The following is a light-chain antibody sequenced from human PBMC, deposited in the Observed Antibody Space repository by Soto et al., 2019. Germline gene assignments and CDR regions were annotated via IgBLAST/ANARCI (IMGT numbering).Light chain of an antibody. CDR3: QQYNNWPHT. V-gene: IGKV1-27*01. CDR1: QGISNY. J-gene: IGKJ4*01. Sequence: SAAALSASVGDRVSITCRASQGISNYLAWYQQKPGKVPKLLIYAASTLQSGVPSRFSGSGSGTDFTLTISSLQPEDVATYYCQQYNNWPHTFGGGTKVDIK. CDR2: AAS.